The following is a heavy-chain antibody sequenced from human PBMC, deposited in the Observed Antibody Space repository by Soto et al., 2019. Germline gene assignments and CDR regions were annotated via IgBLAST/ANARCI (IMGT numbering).Heavy chain of an antibody. CDR3: AHSAVLVPAAMSWFDP. Sequence: SGPTLVNPTQTPTLTCTFSGFSLSTSGVGVGWIRQPPGKALEWLALIYWDDDKRYSPSLKSRLTITKDTSKNQVVLTMTNMDPVDTATYYCAHSAVLVPAAMSWFDPWGQGTLVTVSS. CDR1: GFSLSTSGVG. D-gene: IGHD2-2*01. J-gene: IGHJ5*02. V-gene: IGHV2-5*02. CDR2: IYWDDDK.